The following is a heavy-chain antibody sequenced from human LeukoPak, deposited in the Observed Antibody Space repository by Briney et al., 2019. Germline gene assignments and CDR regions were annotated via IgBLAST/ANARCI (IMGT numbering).Heavy chain of an antibody. Sequence: PGGSLRLSCAASGFTFSNYGMSWVRQAPGKGLDWVSGISGSGGSTYYADSVKGRFTISRDSSKNTLYLQMNSLRPEDTAVYYCARVPSSGQWLAFDCWGQGTLVTVSS. CDR2: ISGSGGST. D-gene: IGHD6-19*01. CDR1: GFTFSNYG. J-gene: IGHJ4*02. V-gene: IGHV3-23*01. CDR3: ARVPSSGQWLAFDC.